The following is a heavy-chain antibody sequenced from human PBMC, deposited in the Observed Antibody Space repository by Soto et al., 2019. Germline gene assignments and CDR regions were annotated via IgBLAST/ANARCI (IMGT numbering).Heavy chain of an antibody. J-gene: IGHJ5*02. Sequence: EVQLLESGGGLVQPGGSLRLSCAASGFTYSSYAMSWVRQAPGKGLEWVSAISGSGGSTYYADSVKGRFTISRDNSKNTLYLQMISLRAEDTAVYYGAIHSNPGWFDPWGQGTLVTVSS. CDR1: GFTYSSYA. CDR3: AIHSNPGWFDP. CDR2: ISGSGGST. V-gene: IGHV3-23*01.